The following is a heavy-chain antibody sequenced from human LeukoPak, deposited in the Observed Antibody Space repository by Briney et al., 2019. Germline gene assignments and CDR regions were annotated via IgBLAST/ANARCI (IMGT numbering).Heavy chain of an antibody. Sequence: GESLKISCKGSGYSFTSYWIGWVRLMPGKGLEWMGIIYPGDSDTRYSPSFQGQVTISADKSISTAYLQWSSLKASDTAMYYCARLGSQYYYDSSGSPWDDYWGQGTLVTVSS. J-gene: IGHJ4*02. CDR2: IYPGDSDT. CDR1: GYSFTSYW. CDR3: ARLGSQYYYDSSGSPWDDY. V-gene: IGHV5-51*01. D-gene: IGHD3-22*01.